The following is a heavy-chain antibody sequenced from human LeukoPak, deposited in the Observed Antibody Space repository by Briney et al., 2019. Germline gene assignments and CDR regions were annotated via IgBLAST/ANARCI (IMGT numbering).Heavy chain of an antibody. V-gene: IGHV3-7*03. CDR3: AKDPRYDILTGYDLNYFDY. CDR2: IKQEGSEK. CDR1: GFTFRSHW. J-gene: IGHJ4*02. D-gene: IGHD3-9*01. Sequence: GGSLRLSCAASGFTFRSHWMSWVRQAPGKGLGWVANIKQEGSEKYYVDSVKGRFTVSRDNSKNTLYLQMNSLRAEDTAAYYCAKDPRYDILTGYDLNYFDYWGRGTLVTVSS.